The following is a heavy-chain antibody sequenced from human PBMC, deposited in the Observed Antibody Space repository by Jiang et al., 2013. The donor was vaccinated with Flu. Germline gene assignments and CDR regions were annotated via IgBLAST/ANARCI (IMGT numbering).Heavy chain of an antibody. CDR1: GYTFTAYY. CDR3: ASHDARIPRD. Sequence: KPRAVSEGRPARRSGYTFTAYYMHWVRQAPGQGLEWMGWINPNSGGTNYAQKFQGRVTMTRDTSISTAYMELTRLTSDDTAVYYCASHDARIPRDWGQGTLVTVSS. J-gene: IGHJ4*02. V-gene: IGHV1-2*02. CDR2: INPNSGGT. D-gene: IGHD2-21*01.